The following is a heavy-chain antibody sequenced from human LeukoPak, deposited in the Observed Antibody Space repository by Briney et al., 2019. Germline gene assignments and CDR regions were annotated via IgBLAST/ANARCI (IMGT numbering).Heavy chain of an antibody. CDR2: ISSSSSYT. D-gene: IGHD3-10*01. J-gene: IGHJ4*02. Sequence: GGSLRLSCAASGFTFSDYYMSWIRQAPGKGLGWVSYISSSSSYTNYADSVKGRFTISRDNAKNSLYLLMNSLRAEDTAVYYCAREGTAGFGELSIWGQGTLVTVSS. CDR3: AREGTAGFGELSI. CDR1: GFTFSDYY. V-gene: IGHV3-11*06.